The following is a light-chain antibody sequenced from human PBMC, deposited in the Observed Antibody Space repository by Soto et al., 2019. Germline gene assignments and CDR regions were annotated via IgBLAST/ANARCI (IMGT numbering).Light chain of an antibody. CDR2: DAS. CDR3: QQRSNWPPSIT. Sequence: EIVLTQSPATLSLSPGERATLSCRASQSVSSYLAWYQQKPGQAPRLLIYDASNRATGIPARFSGSGSGTEFTLTISSLEPEDFAVYYCQQRSNWPPSITFGQVTRLEIK. V-gene: IGKV3-11*01. CDR1: QSVSSY. J-gene: IGKJ5*01.